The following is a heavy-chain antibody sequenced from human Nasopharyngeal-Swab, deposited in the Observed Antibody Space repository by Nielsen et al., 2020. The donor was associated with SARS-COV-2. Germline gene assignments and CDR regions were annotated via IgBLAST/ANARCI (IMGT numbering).Heavy chain of an antibody. V-gene: IGHV4-59*11. Sequence: SETLSLTCTVSGVSITSQYWSWIRQPPGKGLEWIGYISHNSGTSYNPSLKSRVTVFMYTSKNQFSLRLRSVTAADTAVYYCAKEGATGWFDPWGQGTLVTVSS. J-gene: IGHJ5*02. CDR3: AKEGATGWFDP. CDR1: GVSITSQY. CDR2: ISHNSGT.